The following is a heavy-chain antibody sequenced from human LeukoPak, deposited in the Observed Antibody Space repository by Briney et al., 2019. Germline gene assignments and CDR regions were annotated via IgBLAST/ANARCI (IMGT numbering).Heavy chain of an antibody. V-gene: IGHV6-1*01. CDR1: GDSVSSNSAA. Sequence: SQTLSLTCAISGDSVSSNSAAWNWIRQSSSRGLEWLGRTYYRSKWYNDYAVSVKSRITINPDTSKNQFSLQLNSVTPEDTAVYYCAREDCSGGSCYPPRGPLDYWGQGTLVTVSS. CDR2: TYYRSKWYN. CDR3: AREDCSGGSCYPPRGPLDY. D-gene: IGHD2-15*01. J-gene: IGHJ4*02.